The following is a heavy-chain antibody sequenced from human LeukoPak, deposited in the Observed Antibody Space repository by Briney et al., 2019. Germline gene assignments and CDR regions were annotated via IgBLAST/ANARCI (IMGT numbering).Heavy chain of an antibody. CDR2: VWYDGSED. J-gene: IGHJ3*02. CDR1: GFTFSSYI. CDR3: AKEHDGFDI. V-gene: IGHV3-30*02. Sequence: GGSLRLSCAGSGFTFSSYIMHWVRQTPGKGLEWVALVWYDGSEDYYRDSVKGRFTISRDNSKNTLYLQMNSLKVEDTAVYYCAKEHDGFDIWGQGTKVTVSS.